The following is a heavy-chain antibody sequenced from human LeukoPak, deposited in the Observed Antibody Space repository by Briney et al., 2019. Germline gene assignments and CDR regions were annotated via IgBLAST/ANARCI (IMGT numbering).Heavy chain of an antibody. V-gene: IGHV4-30-4*08. CDR1: GGSISSGDYY. CDR2: IYYSGST. CDR3: ARDRLQSNYFDY. J-gene: IGHJ4*02. Sequence: PSQTLSLTCTVSGGSISSGDYYWSWIRQPPGKGLEWIGYIYYSGSTYYNPSLKSRVTISVDTSENQFPLKLSSVTAADTAVYYCARDRLQSNYFDYWGQGTLVTVSS. D-gene: IGHD3-16*02.